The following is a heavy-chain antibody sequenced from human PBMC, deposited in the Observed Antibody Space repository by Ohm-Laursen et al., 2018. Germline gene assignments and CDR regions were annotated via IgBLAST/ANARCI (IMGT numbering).Heavy chain of an antibody. J-gene: IGHJ4*02. CDR3: AREEGHWNPDY. CDR1: GYTFTNYY. V-gene: IGHV1-46*01. Sequence: SSVKVSCKASGYTFTNYYMHWVRQAPGQGLEWMGIINPSDGSTGSAQKFRGRITMTRDTSTSTVYMELTSLTSDDTALYYCAREEGHWNPDYWGQGTLVTVSS. CDR2: INPSDGST. D-gene: IGHD1-1*01.